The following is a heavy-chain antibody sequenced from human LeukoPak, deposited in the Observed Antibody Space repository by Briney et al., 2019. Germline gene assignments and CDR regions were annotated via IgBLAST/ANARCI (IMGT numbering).Heavy chain of an antibody. CDR3: AKDVRDYYGTGTLNFDS. V-gene: IGHV3-23*01. CDR1: GFTFSDYP. Sequence: GGSLRLSCAASGFTFSDYPMSWVRQAPGKRLEWVSAISRLAGSTAYADSVNGRFTISRDNSQNTLFLQMNSLRVDDTAMYYCAKDVRDYYGTGTLNFDSWGQGTLVSVSS. D-gene: IGHD3-10*01. J-gene: IGHJ4*02. CDR2: ISRLAGST.